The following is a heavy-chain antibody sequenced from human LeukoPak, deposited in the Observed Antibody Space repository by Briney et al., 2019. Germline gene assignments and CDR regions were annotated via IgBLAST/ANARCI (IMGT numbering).Heavy chain of an antibody. Sequence: GASVKVSCKASGYTFTSYYMHWVRQAPGQGLEWMGWISAYNGNTNYAQKLQGRVTMTTDTSTSTAYMELRSLRSDDTAVYYCARKWFGELGWFDPWGQGTLVTVSS. V-gene: IGHV1-18*04. D-gene: IGHD3-10*01. CDR1: GYTFTSYY. CDR3: ARKWFGELGWFDP. J-gene: IGHJ5*02. CDR2: ISAYNGNT.